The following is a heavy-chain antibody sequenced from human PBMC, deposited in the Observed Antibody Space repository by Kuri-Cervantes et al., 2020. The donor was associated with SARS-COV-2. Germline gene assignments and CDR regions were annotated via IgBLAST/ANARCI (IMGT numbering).Heavy chain of an antibody. J-gene: IGHJ6*03. Sequence: SVKVSCKASEGTFFSYAISWVRQAPGQGLEWMGGFAPIFGKTDYAQKFQGRVTMTADESTNTAYMELSSLRFEDTAVYYCATRVAGDPDYYYYYMDVWGTETTVTVSS. CDR1: EGTFFSYA. D-gene: IGHD7-27*01. V-gene: IGHV1-69*13. CDR3: ATRVAGDPDYYYYYMDV. CDR2: FAPIFGKT.